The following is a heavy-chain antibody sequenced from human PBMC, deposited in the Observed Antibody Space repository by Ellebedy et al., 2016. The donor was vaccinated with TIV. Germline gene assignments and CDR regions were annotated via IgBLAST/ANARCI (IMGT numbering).Heavy chain of an antibody. V-gene: IGHV3-7*04. Sequence: PGGSLRLSCTDSGVTVGSYWMQWVRQAPGKGLEWVANIKQDGSEEYYLDSVKGRFTISRDNAKKSLYLQMNSLRSEDTAVYYCARGSGWIIDYWGQGTLVTVSS. J-gene: IGHJ4*02. D-gene: IGHD6-19*01. CDR3: ARGSGWIIDY. CDR2: IKQDGSEE. CDR1: GVTVGSYW.